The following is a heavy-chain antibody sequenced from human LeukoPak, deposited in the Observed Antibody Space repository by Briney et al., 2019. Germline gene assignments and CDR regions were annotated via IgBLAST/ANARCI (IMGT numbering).Heavy chain of an antibody. CDR2: MNPNSGNT. V-gene: IGHV1-8*01. J-gene: IGHJ6*03. CDR3: ARGRSSLWFGEPYYMDV. CDR1: GYTFTSYD. Sequence: ASVKVSCKASGYTFTSYDINWVRQATGQGLGWMGWMNPNSGNTGYAQKFQGRVTMTRNTSISTAYMELSSLRSEDTAVYYCARGRSSLWFGEPYYMDVWGKGTTVTVSS. D-gene: IGHD3-10*01.